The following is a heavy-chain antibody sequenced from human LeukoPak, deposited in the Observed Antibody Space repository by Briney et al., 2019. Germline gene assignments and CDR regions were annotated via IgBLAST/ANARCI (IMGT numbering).Heavy chain of an antibody. CDR2: IYYSETT. V-gene: IGHV4-39*07. CDR1: GDSISRNIFY. CDR3: ARDASSWSGWFDP. D-gene: IGHD6-13*01. J-gene: IGHJ5*02. Sequence: SETLSLTCIVSGDSISRNIFYWAWIRQPPGKGLEWIGSIYYSETTYYNPSLKSRVTMSVDTSKNQFSLKLTSMTAADTAVYYCARDASSWSGWFDPWGQGTLVTVSS.